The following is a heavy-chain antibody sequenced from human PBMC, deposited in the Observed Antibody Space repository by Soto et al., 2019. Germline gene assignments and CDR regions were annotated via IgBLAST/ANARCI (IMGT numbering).Heavy chain of an antibody. D-gene: IGHD1-26*01. V-gene: IGHV4-59*01. J-gene: IGHJ6*02. Sequence: SETLSLTCTVSGGSISSYYWSWIRQPPGKGLEWIGYIYYSGSTNYNPSLKSRVTMTRDTSISTAYLELSSLRSDDTAVYYCARSTGSYSYYGMDVWGQGTTVTVSS. CDR2: IYYSGST. CDR1: GGSISSYY. CDR3: ARSTGSYSYYGMDV.